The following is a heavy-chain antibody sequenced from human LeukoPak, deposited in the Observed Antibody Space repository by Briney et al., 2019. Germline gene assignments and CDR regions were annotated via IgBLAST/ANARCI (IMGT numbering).Heavy chain of an antibody. D-gene: IGHD6-13*01. CDR1: GGTLSSYA. J-gene: IGHJ4*02. CDR3: ARVSSSWYLDY. CDR2: IIPILGIA. Sequence: GASVKVSCKASGGTLSSYAISWVRQAPGQGLEWMGRIIPILGIANYAQKFQGRVTITADKSTSTAYMELSSLRSEDTAVYYCARVSSSWYLDYWGQGTLVTVSS. V-gene: IGHV1-69*04.